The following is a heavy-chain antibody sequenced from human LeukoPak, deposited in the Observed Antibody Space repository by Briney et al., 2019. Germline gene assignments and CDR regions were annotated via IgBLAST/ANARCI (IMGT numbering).Heavy chain of an antibody. Sequence: GGSLRLSCAASGFTLSGNGMHWVRQAPGKGLEWVAFIQYSGRTQYYAESVEGRFTISRDNSKNTLYLQMNSLRAEDTAVYYCARVSPYGDYVDDILDIWGQGTMVTVSS. J-gene: IGHJ3*02. V-gene: IGHV3-30*02. D-gene: IGHD4-17*01. CDR3: ARVSPYGDYVDDILDI. CDR2: IQYSGRTQ. CDR1: GFTLSGNG.